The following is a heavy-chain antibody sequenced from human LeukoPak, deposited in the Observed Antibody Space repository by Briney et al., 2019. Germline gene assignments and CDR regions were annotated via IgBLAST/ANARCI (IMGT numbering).Heavy chain of an antibody. CDR2: INHSGST. CDR3: ARASYPSSSWYGPFDY. V-gene: IGHV4-34*01. CDR1: GGSFSGYY. D-gene: IGHD6-13*01. J-gene: IGHJ4*02. Sequence: SETLSLTCAVYGGSFSGYYWSWIRQPPGKGLEWIGEINHSGSTNYNPSLKSRVTISVDTSKNQFSLKLSSVTAAGTAVYYCARASYPSSSWYGPFDYWGQGTLVTVSS.